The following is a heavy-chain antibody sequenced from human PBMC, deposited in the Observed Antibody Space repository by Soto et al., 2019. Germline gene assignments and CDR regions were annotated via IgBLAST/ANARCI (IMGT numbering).Heavy chain of an antibody. CDR2: IYWNDNE. CDR1: VFSLSSSSVG. Sequence: QITLNESGPSLVKPTQTLTLTCTFSVFSLSSSSVGVGWVRQPPGKDLEWLAVIYWNDNERYSPSLRNRLPISTDTCRNQVGLTLTNVDPVDTATYYCVHSRLTAGMIYFYFGVEDWGQGTTVTVSS. D-gene: IGHD3-9*01. CDR3: VHSRLTAGMIYFYFGVED. J-gene: IGHJ6*02. V-gene: IGHV2-5*01.